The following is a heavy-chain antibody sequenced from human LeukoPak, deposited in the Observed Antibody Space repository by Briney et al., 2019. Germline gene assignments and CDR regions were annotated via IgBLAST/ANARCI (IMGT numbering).Heavy chain of an antibody. CDR3: VKYYHDSSGYSHFDY. D-gene: IGHD3-22*01. Sequence: GGSLRLSCAASGFTFSSYWMSWVRQAPGKGLEWVANIKQDGSEKYYVDSVKGRFTISRDNAKNSLYLQMNSLRAEDTAVYYCVKYYHDSSGYSHFDYWGQGTLVTVSS. J-gene: IGHJ4*02. CDR2: IKQDGSEK. CDR1: GFTFSSYW. V-gene: IGHV3-7*01.